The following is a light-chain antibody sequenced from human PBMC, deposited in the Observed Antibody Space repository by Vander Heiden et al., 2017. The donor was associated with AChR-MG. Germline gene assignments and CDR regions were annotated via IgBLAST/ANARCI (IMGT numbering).Light chain of an antibody. CDR2: SNN. CDR1: RSNIGSCT. CDR3: AAWDDSRNGHWV. J-gene: IGLJ3*02. V-gene: IGLV1-44*01. Sequence: QSVLHPPPSASGAPGQSVTIACSGSRSNIGSCTVKWYQQALGTAPKLLIFSNNDRPSGGPARFSGSTSGTSASLAISGLQSEDEADYYCAAWDDSRNGHWVFGGGTKLTVL.